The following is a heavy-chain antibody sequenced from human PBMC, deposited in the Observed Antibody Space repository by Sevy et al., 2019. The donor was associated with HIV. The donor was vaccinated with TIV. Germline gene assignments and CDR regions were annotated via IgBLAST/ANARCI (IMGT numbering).Heavy chain of an antibody. CDR2: IRYDGSNK. Sequence: GGSLRLSCAASGFTFSTYDMHWVRRAPGKWLEWVAYIRYDGSNKYYADCVRGRFTISRDNSKNTLYLQMNSLRAEDSAVYYCARGRKTTQEWLEELDYYYGVDVWGQGTTVTVSS. CDR1: GFTFSTYD. D-gene: IGHD2-8*01. J-gene: IGHJ6*02. CDR3: ARGRKTTQEWLEELDYYYGVDV. V-gene: IGHV3-30*02.